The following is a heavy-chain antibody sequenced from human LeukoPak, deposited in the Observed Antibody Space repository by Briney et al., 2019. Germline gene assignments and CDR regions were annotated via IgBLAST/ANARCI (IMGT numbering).Heavy chain of an antibody. CDR1: GGSISNSNW. V-gene: IGHV4-39*01. J-gene: IGHJ4*02. D-gene: IGHD6-19*01. Sequence: PSETLSLTCAVSGGSISNSNWWSWVRQPPGKGLEWIGSIYYSGSTYYNPSLKSRVTISVDTSKNQFSLKLSSVTAADTAVYYCARSGSGWYSDYWGQGTLVTVSS. CDR2: IYYSGST. CDR3: ARSGSGWYSDY.